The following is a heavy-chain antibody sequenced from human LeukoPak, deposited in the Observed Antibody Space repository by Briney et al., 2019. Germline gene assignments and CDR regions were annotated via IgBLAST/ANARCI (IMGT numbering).Heavy chain of an antibody. CDR3: AKDTVVVVAATPDY. CDR1: GFTFSSYA. Sequence: GGSLRLSCAASGFTFSSYAMSWVRQAPGKGLEWVSAISGSGGSTYYADSVKGRFPISRDNSKNTLYLQMNSLRAEDTAVYYCAKDTVVVVAATPDYWGQGTLVTVSS. V-gene: IGHV3-23*01. J-gene: IGHJ4*02. D-gene: IGHD2-15*01. CDR2: ISGSGGST.